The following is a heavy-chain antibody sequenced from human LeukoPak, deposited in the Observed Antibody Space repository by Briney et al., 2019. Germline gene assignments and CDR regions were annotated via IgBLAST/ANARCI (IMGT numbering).Heavy chain of an antibody. D-gene: IGHD4-17*01. CDR2: IYHSGST. J-gene: IGHJ4*02. Sequence: SETLSLTCTVSGYSISSSYYWGWIRQPPGKGLEWIGSIYHSGSTYYNPSLKSRVTISVDTSKNQFSLKLSSVTAADTAVYYCARLPTTVTTGSLDYWGQGTLVTVSS. V-gene: IGHV4-38-2*02. CDR3: ARLPTTVTTGSLDY. CDR1: GYSISSSYY.